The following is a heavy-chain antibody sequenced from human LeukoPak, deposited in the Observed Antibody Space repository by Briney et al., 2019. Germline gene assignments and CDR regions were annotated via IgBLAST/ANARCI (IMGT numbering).Heavy chain of an antibody. CDR3: ARVRVNYYGSGSSYYYYMDV. J-gene: IGHJ6*03. D-gene: IGHD3-10*01. V-gene: IGHV4-59*01. Sequence: SETLSLTYTVSGGSISSYYWSWIRQPPGKGLEWIGYIYYSGSTNYNPSLKSRVTISVDTSKNQFSLKLSSVTAADTAVYYCARVRVNYYGSGSSYYYYMDVWGKGTTVTISS. CDR2: IYYSGST. CDR1: GGSISSYY.